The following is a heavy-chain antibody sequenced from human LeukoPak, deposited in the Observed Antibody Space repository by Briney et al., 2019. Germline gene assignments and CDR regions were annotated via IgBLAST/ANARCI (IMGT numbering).Heavy chain of an antibody. CDR1: GFTFSSYD. J-gene: IGHJ4*02. D-gene: IGHD3-10*01. CDR3: AKGSRVIITFNDY. V-gene: IGHV3-13*01. CDR2: IGTAGDT. Sequence: GGSLRLSCAASGFTFSSYDMHWVRQATGKGLEWVSAIGTAGDTYYPGSVKGRFTISRDNSKNTLYLQMNSLRAEDTAVYYCAKGSRVIITFNDYWGQGTLVTVSS.